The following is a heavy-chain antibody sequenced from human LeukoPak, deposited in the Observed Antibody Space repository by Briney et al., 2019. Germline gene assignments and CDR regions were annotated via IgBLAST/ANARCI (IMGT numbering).Heavy chain of an antibody. CDR3: AKGGIVGATDPGFFDY. V-gene: IGHV3-23*01. D-gene: IGHD1-26*01. CDR1: GFTFSSYA. CDR2: ISGSGGST. J-gene: IGHJ4*02. Sequence: GGSLRLSCAASGFTFSSYAMSWVRQAPGKGLEWVSAISGSGGSTYYADPVKGRFTISRDNSKNTLYLQMNSLRAEDTAVYYCAKGGIVGATDPGFFDYWGQGTLVTVSS.